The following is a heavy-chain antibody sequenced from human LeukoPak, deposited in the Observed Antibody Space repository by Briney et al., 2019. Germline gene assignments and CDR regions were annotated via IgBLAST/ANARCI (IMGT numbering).Heavy chain of an antibody. CDR1: GFTFSSYA. CDR2: ISGSGGST. Sequence: GGSLRLSCAASGFTFSSYAMSWVRQAPGKGLEWVSAISGSGGSTYYADSVKGRFTISRDNSKNTLYLQMSSLRAEDTAVYYCAKAPLLLWFGELLWDYWGQGTLVTVSS. D-gene: IGHD3-10*01. J-gene: IGHJ4*02. CDR3: AKAPLLLWFGELLWDY. V-gene: IGHV3-23*01.